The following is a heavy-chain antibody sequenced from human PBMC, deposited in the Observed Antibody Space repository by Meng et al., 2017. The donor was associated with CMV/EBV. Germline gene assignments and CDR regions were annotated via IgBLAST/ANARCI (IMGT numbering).Heavy chain of an antibody. CDR1: GGSISSYY. CDR2: IYYSGST. Sequence: GSLRLSCTVSGGSISSYYWSWIRQPPGKGLEWIGYIYYSGSTNYNPSLKSRVTISVDTSKNQFSLKLSSVTAADTAVYYCARWRVPAATYYYYGMDVWGQGTTVTVSS. CDR3: ARWRVPAATYYYYGMDV. V-gene: IGHV4-59*01. J-gene: IGHJ6*02. D-gene: IGHD2-2*01.